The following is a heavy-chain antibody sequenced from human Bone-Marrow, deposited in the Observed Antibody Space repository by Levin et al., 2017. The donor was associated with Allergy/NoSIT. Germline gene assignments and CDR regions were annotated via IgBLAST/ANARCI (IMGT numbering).Heavy chain of an antibody. CDR3: ARAGISAGGKYYFGS. CDR1: GFTVSNNY. Sequence: PGESLKISCAASGFTVSNNYMSWVRQAPGQGLERVSVIYADGRSYYGDSVMGRFTISRDNFKNTLYLQMNSLRAEDTAVYYCARAGISAGGKYYFGSWGQGTLVTVSS. V-gene: IGHV3-53*01. CDR2: IYADGRS. D-gene: IGHD6-13*01. J-gene: IGHJ4*02.